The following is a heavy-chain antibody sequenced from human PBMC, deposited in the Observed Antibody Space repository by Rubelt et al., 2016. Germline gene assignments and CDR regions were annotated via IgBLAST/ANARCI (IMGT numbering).Heavy chain of an antibody. V-gene: IGHV4-38-2*02. Sequence: QVQVQESGPGLVRPSETLSLTCTVSGDSFNSGYYWGWIRQPPGKGLEWIGSAYYSGSTFYNPSLRSRVAISGDTSKNQFSRKVRSVTAADTAVYYCARDTKYGDYYCDLWGQGTLVTVSS. D-gene: IGHD2-21*02. CDR2: AYYSGST. CDR3: ARDTKYGDYYCDL. CDR1: GDSFNSGYY. J-gene: IGHJ5*02.